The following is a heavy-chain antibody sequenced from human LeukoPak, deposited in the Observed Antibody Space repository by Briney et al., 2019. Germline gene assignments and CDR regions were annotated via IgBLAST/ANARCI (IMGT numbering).Heavy chain of an antibody. CDR2: IYPGDSDT. J-gene: IGHJ5*02. CDR3: ARRGIAAAGTADWFDP. D-gene: IGHD6-13*01. Sequence: GESLKISCKGSGYSFTNYWIGWVRQMPGKGLEWMGIIYPGDSDTRYSPSFQGQVTISADKSIGTAYLQWSSLKASDTAMYYCARRGIAAAGTADWFDPWGQGTLVTVSS. V-gene: IGHV5-51*01. CDR1: GYSFTNYW.